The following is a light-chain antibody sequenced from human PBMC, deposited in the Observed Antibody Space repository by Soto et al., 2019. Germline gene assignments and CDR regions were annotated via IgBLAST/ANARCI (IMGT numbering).Light chain of an antibody. CDR3: LQYDTYLT. J-gene: IGKJ1*01. Sequence: DIQMTQSPSTLSASVGDRVTITCRASQSISDWLAWYQQKPGKAPNLLIYDASTLESGVPSRFSGSGSGTEFTLTISSLHPDDFATYYCLQYDTYLTFGQGTNVEIK. CDR2: DAS. V-gene: IGKV1-5*01. CDR1: QSISDW.